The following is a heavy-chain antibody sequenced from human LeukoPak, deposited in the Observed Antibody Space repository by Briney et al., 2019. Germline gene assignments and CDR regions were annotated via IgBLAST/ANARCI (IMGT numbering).Heavy chain of an antibody. CDR1: GFTFSSYE. J-gene: IGHJ4*02. CDR2: ISSSGSTI. D-gene: IGHD3-3*01. Sequence: GGSLRLSCAASGFTFSSYEMNWVRQAPGKGLEWVSYISSSGSTIYYADSVKGRFTISRDNAKNSLYLQMNSLRAEDTAVYYCARGGYYGSGRYYFDSWGQGTLVTVSS. CDR3: ARGGYYGSGRYYFDS. V-gene: IGHV3-48*03.